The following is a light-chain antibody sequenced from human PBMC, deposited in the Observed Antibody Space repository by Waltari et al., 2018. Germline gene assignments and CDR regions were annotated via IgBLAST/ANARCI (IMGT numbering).Light chain of an antibody. J-gene: IGKJ4*01. CDR3: QQRTNWPRLT. Sequence: EIVLTQTPATLSLSPGERATLSCRASQSVDAHLAWYQQKPGQAPRLLIYDASNRATGTPARFSGRGSGTDFTLTINSLEPEDFAVYYCQQRTNWPRLTFGGGTKVEIK. CDR1: QSVDAH. V-gene: IGKV3-11*01. CDR2: DAS.